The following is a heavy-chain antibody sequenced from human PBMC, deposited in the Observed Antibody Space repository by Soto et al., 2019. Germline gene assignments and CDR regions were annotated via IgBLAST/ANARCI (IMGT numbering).Heavy chain of an antibody. V-gene: IGHV3-11*05. J-gene: IGHJ2*01. D-gene: IGHD6-13*01. CDR2: ISSSSSYT. Sequence: QVQLVESGGGLVKPGGSLRLSCAASGFTFSDYYMSWIRQAPGKGLEWVSYISSSSSYTNYADSVKDRFTISRDNAKNSLYLQMNSLRAEDTAVYYCARAVYSSSWPYFDLWGRGTLVTVSS. CDR1: GFTFSDYY. CDR3: ARAVYSSSWPYFDL.